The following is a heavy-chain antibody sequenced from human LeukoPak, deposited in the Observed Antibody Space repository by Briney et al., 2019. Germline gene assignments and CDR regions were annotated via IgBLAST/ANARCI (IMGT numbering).Heavy chain of an antibody. CDR3: AKGAEIDL. Sequence: GGSLRLSCEVSGFTVSTNYMSWVRQAPGKGLEWVSAVTGPGDTTYYADSVKGRFFMSREDSKTTVYLQMNSLRAEDTAIYYCAKGAEIDLWGQGTLVTVSS. V-gene: IGHV3-23*01. CDR2: VTGPGDTT. D-gene: IGHD3-16*01. CDR1: GFTVSTNY. J-gene: IGHJ5*02.